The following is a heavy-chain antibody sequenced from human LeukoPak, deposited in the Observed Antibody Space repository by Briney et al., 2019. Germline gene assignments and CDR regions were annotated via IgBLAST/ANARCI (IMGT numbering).Heavy chain of an antibody. J-gene: IGHJ4*02. CDR1: GGSFSDYY. D-gene: IGHD3-22*01. Sequence: SETLSLTCAVYGGSFSDYYWTWIRQPPGKGLEWIGEITHSGITNYNPYLKSRVTISGDTSKKQFSLTLSSVTAADTAVYYCAVGGYDTTGYRVGMNYWGQGTLVTVSS. V-gene: IGHV4-34*01. CDR2: ITHSGIT. CDR3: AVGGYDTTGYRVGMNY.